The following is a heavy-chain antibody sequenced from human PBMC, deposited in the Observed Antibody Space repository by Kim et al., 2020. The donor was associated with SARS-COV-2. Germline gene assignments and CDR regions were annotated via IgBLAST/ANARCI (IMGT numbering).Heavy chain of an antibody. V-gene: IGHV4-39*01. CDR2: FYYSGRS. CDR1: GGSISSRNYY. Sequence: SETLSLTCTVSGGSISSRNYYWDWIRQPPGKGLEWIGSFYYSGRSYYTASLKSRVTISVDTSKNQFSLKLRSVTAVDTAVYFCARHGDGEEKPYRVQFDP. J-gene: IGHJ5*02. D-gene: IGHD3-3*01. CDR3: ARHGDGEEKPYRVQFDP.